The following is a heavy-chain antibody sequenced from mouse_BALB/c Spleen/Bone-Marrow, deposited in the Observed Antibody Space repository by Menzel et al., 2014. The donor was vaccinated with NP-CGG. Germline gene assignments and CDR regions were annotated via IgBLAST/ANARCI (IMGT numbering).Heavy chain of an antibody. D-gene: IGHD2-1*01. CDR1: GDSITSGY. J-gene: IGHJ2*01. V-gene: IGHV3-8*02. CDR3: ARSGGNYDYFDY. Sequence: VQLQQSGPSLVKPSQTLSLTCSVTGDSITSGYWNWIRKFPGNKLEYMGYISYSGSTYYNPSLKSRMSNTRDTSKNQYYLQLNSVTTEDTATYYCARSGGNYDYFDYWGQGTTLTVSS. CDR2: ISYSGST.